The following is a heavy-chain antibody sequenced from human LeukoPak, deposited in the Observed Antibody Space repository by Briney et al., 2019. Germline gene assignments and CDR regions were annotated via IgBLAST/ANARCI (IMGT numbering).Heavy chain of an antibody. CDR1: GFPFRIYG. V-gene: IGHV3-33*01. J-gene: IGHJ4*02. CDR3: ARVRMYSGSPYDY. D-gene: IGHD1-26*01. CDR2: ILHDGSNK. Sequence: GGSLRLSCVASGFPFRIYGMHWVRQAPSKGLEWVAVILHDGSNKYYADSVKGRFIISRDNSKNTLYLQMNSLRGEDTAVYYCARVRMYSGSPYDYWGQGTLVTVSS.